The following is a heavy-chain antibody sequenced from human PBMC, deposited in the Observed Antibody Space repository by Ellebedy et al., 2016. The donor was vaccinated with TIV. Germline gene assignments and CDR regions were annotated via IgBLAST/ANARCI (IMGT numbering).Heavy chain of an antibody. V-gene: IGHV3-74*01. Sequence: GEPLKISCAASGFTFSGYWMHWVRQPPGKGLVWVSRIATDGSSTTYADSVKGRFSISRDNAKNTLYLHMSSLRAEDTAVYYCVRDKQDYGGGYYFDGMDVWGQGTMVTISS. CDR3: VRDKQDYGGGYYFDGMDV. CDR1: GFTFSGYW. D-gene: IGHD4-23*01. CDR2: IATDGSST. J-gene: IGHJ6*02.